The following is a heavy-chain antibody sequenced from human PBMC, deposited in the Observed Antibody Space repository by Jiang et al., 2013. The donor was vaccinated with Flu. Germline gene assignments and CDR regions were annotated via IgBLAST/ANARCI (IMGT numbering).Heavy chain of an antibody. V-gene: IGHV1-2*04. Sequence: GLEWMGWINPNSGGTNYAQKFQGWVTMTRDTSISTAYMELSRLRSDDTAVYYCARAEYYDSSGYYSPLRDAFDIWGQGTMVTVSS. J-gene: IGHJ3*02. D-gene: IGHD3-22*01. CDR2: INPNSGGT. CDR3: ARAEYYDSSGYYSPLRDAFDI.